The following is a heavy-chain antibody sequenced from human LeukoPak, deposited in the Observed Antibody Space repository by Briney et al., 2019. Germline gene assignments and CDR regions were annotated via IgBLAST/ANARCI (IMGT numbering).Heavy chain of an antibody. Sequence: GGSLRLSCAASGFTFSSNYMSWVRQAPGKGLEWVSVIYSGGSTYYADSVKGRFTISIDNSKNTLYLQMNSLRAEDTAVYYCARDYYDSSGYYYWFDPWGQGTLVTVSS. CDR1: GFTFSSNY. CDR2: IYSGGST. D-gene: IGHD3-22*01. J-gene: IGHJ5*02. V-gene: IGHV3-66*01. CDR3: ARDYYDSSGYYYWFDP.